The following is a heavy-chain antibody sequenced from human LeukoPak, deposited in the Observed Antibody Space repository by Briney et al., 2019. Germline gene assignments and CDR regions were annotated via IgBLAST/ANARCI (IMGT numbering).Heavy chain of an antibody. D-gene: IGHD2-15*01. CDR3: ARDPISYCSGGSCYGGQGDY. V-gene: IGHV3-21*01. J-gene: IGHJ4*02. CDR2: ISSSSSYI. Sequence: GGSLRLSCAASGFTFSSYSMNWVHQAPGKGLEWVSSISSSSSYIYYADSVKGRFTISRDNAKNSLYLQMNSLRAEDTAVYYCARDPISYCSGGSCYGGQGDYWGQGTLVTVSS. CDR1: GFTFSSYS.